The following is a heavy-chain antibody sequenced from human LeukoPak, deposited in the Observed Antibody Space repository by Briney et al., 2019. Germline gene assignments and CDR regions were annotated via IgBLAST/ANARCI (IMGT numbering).Heavy chain of an antibody. Sequence: ASVRVSCKASGYNFGLYYIHWVRQAPGQGLEWMGIMNPSAGSAIYAQEFQGRVTMTSDMSTTTVNMDLSSLGSEDTAVYYCAREGIRGVIGLDYWGQGTLVTVSS. D-gene: IGHD3-10*01. CDR3: AREGIRGVIGLDY. V-gene: IGHV1-46*01. J-gene: IGHJ4*02. CDR1: GYNFGLYY. CDR2: MNPSAGSA.